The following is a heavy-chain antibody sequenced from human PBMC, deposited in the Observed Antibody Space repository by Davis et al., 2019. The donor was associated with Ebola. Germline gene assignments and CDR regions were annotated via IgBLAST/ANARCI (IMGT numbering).Heavy chain of an antibody. J-gene: IGHJ4*02. V-gene: IGHV3-7*04. CDR3: ARGYGTFDY. D-gene: IGHD4-17*01. Sequence: GESLKISCAASGFIFSNYAMHWVRQAPGKGLEWVANIKQDGSEKYYADSVKGRFTISRDNAKNSLYLQMHSLRAEDTALYYCARGYGTFDYWGRGTLVTVSS. CDR1: GFIFSNYA. CDR2: IKQDGSEK.